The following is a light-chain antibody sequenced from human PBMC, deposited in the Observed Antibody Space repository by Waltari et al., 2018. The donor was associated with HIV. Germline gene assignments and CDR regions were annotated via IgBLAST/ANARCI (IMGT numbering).Light chain of an antibody. J-gene: IGKJ1*01. CDR3: QQYLNTPWT. Sequence: EIVLTQSPDSLAVSLGGRATISCKSSQNILYSSNNKNYLAWYQQKPRQPPKLLIYWASTRASGVPERFSGSGSGTDFTLTISSLQAEDVAIYYCQQYLNTPWTFGQGTKVEVK. V-gene: IGKV4-1*01. CDR1: QNILYSSNNKNY. CDR2: WAS.